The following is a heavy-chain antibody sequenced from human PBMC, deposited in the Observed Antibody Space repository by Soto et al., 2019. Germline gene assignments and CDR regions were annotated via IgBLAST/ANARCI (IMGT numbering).Heavy chain of an antibody. CDR1: GYTFTSYY. D-gene: IGHD2-15*01. V-gene: IGHV1-46*01. Sequence: ASVKVSCKASGYTFTSYYMHWVRQAPGQGLEWMGIINPSGGSTSYAQKFQGRVTMTRDTSTSTVYMELSSLRSEDTAVYYCARDKIVVVVAASRWYYGMDVWGQGTTVTVSS. J-gene: IGHJ6*02. CDR3: ARDKIVVVVAASRWYYGMDV. CDR2: INPSGGST.